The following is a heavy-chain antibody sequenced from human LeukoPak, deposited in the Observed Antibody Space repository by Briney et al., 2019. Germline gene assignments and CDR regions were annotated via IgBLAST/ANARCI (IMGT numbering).Heavy chain of an antibody. CDR2: INPSGGST. D-gene: IGHD1-26*01. J-gene: IGHJ3*02. CDR1: GYTFTSYY. V-gene: IGHV1-46*01. Sequence: GASVKVSCKASGYTFTSYYMHWVRQAPGQGLERMGIINPSGGSTSYAQKFQGRVTMTRDMSTSTVYMELSSLRSDDTAVYYCARDGIAGAFDIWGQGTMVTVSS. CDR3: ARDGIAGAFDI.